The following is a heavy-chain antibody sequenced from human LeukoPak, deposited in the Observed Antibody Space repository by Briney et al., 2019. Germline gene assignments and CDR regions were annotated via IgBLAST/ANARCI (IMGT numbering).Heavy chain of an antibody. CDR3: ARDLRTYDDFLPGDFDY. V-gene: IGHV7-4-1*02. CDR2: INTNTGNP. CDR1: GYTFTNYA. D-gene: IGHD4-17*01. J-gene: IGHJ4*02. Sequence: ASVKVSCKTSGYTFTNYAMNWVRQAPGQGLEWMGWINTNTGNPTYAQGFTGWFVFSLDTSVSTAYLQISSLKAEDTAVYYCARDLRTYDDFLPGDFDYWGQGTLVTVSS.